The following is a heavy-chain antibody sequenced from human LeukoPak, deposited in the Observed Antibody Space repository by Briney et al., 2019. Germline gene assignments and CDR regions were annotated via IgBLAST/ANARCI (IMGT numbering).Heavy chain of an antibody. Sequence: GGSLRLSCAASGFTFSSYAMSWVRQAPGQGLEWVSAISGSGGSTYYADSVKGRFTISRDNSKNTLYLQMNSLRAEDTAVYYCAKDSMIVVVYYFDYWGQGTLVTVSS. J-gene: IGHJ4*02. CDR1: GFTFSSYA. V-gene: IGHV3-23*01. D-gene: IGHD3-22*01. CDR3: AKDSMIVVVYYFDY. CDR2: ISGSGGST.